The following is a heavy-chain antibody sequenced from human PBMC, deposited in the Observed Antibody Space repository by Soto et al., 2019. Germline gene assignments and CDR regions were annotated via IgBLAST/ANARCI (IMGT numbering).Heavy chain of an antibody. CDR2: ISSSGFTI. D-gene: IGHD4-17*01. J-gene: IGHJ6*02. CDR3: ARNTKSAAGADYYGLDV. CDR1: GFTFGDRY. Sequence: QGQLVESGGDLVRPGGSLRLSCATSGFTFGDRYMSWIRQAPGKGLEWVSYISSSGFTIYYADSVKGRFTISRDNANDSPYLQMNSLRAEDTAVYYCARNTKSAAGADYYGLDVWGHGTTVIVSS. V-gene: IGHV3-11*01.